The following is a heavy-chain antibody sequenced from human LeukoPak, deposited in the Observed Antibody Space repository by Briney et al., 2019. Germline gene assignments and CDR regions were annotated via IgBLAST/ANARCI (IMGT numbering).Heavy chain of an antibody. D-gene: IGHD5-12*01. V-gene: IGHV3-23*01. CDR3: ILATIGRSLDY. Sequence: GGSLRLSCVVSGFTFSSYAMSWVRQAPGKGLEWVSVIFGGGPTHYADSVKGRFTISRDNSRNTLYLQMNSLRVEDTAVYYCILATIGRSLDYWGQGTLVTVSP. J-gene: IGHJ4*02. CDR1: GFTFSSYA. CDR2: IFGGGPT.